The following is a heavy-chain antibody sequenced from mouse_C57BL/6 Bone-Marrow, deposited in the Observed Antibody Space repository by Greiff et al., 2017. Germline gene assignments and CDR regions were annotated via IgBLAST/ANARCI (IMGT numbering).Heavy chain of an antibody. CDR1: GFTFSSYG. J-gene: IGHJ1*03. CDR3: ARRGDGRDWYFDV. Sequence: EVKLVESGGDLVKPGGSLKLPCAASGFTFSSYGMSWVRQTPDKRLEWVATISRGGIYPCYPDSVKGRFTMSRDNAKKTLYLQISSLKSEDTAMYYCARRGDGRDWYFDVWGTGTTVTVSS. V-gene: IGHV5-6*02. CDR2: ISRGGIYP.